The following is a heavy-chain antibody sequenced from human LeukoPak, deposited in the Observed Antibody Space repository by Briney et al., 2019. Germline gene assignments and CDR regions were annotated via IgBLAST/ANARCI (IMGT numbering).Heavy chain of an antibody. CDR2: IIPIFGTA. CDR3: ARDRVAVAGNLDY. J-gene: IGHJ4*02. D-gene: IGHD6-19*01. V-gene: IGHV1-69*13. Sequence: GASVKVSCKASGYTFTSYYMHWVRQAPGQGLEWMGGIIPIFGTANYAQKFQGRVTITADESTSTAYMELSSLRSEDTAVYYCARDRVAVAGNLDYWGQGTLVTVSS. CDR1: GYTFTSYY.